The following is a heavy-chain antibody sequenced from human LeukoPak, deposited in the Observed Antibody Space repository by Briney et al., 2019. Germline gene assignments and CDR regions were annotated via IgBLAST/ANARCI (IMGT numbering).Heavy chain of an antibody. D-gene: IGHD5-18*01. J-gene: IGHJ4*02. CDR2: ISSSSSYI. CDR3: ARGAAMVRGFDY. Sequence: PGGSLRLSCAASGFTFSSYSMNWVRQAPGKGLEWVSSISSSSSYIYYADSVKGRFTISRDNAKNSLYLQMNSLRAEDTAVYYCARGAAMVRGFDYWGQGTLVTVSS. CDR1: GFTFSSYS. V-gene: IGHV3-21*01.